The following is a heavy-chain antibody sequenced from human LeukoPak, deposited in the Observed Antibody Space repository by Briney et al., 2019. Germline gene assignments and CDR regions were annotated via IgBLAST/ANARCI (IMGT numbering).Heavy chain of an antibody. D-gene: IGHD3-22*01. CDR3: AKTGYDSSGYPSDY. CDR1: EFTFSSYG. CDR2: ISGSGGRT. V-gene: IGHV3-23*01. Sequence: GGSLRLSCAASEFTFSSYGMSWVRQAPGKGLEWVSGISGSGGRTYYADSVKGRFTISRDNSKNTLYLQMNSLRAEDTAVYYCAKTGYDSSGYPSDYWGQGTLVTVSS. J-gene: IGHJ4*02.